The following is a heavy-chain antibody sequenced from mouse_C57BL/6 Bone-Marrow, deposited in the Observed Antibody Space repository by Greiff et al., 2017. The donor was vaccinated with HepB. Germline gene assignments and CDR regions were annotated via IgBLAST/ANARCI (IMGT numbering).Heavy chain of an antibody. J-gene: IGHJ1*03. D-gene: IGHD1-1*01. CDR2: IWTGGGT. Sequence: QVQLQQSGPGLVAPSQSLSITCTVSGFSLTSYAISWVRQPPGKGLEWLGVIWTGGGTNYNSALKSRLSISKDNSKSQVFLKMNSLQTDDTARYYCARKGMYYYGSSFHWYFDVWGTGTTVTVSS. CDR1: GFSLTSYA. CDR3: ARKGMYYYGSSFHWYFDV. V-gene: IGHV2-9-1*01.